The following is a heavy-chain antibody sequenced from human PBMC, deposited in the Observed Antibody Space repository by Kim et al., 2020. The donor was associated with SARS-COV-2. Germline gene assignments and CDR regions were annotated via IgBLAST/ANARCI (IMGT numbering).Heavy chain of an antibody. CDR2: ISGSGGST. J-gene: IGHJ3*02. D-gene: IGHD4-17*01. CDR3: ARRHDYGDLRGAFDI. CDR1: GFTFSSYA. Sequence: GGSLRLSCAASGFTFSSYAMSWVRQAPGKGLEWVSAISGSGGSTYYADSVKGRFTISRDNSKNTLYLQMNSLRAEDTAVYYCARRHDYGDLRGAFDIWGQGTMVTVSS. V-gene: IGHV3-23*01.